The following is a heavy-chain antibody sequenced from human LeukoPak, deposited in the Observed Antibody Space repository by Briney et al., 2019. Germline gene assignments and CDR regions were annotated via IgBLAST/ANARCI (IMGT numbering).Heavy chain of an antibody. J-gene: IGHJ4*02. CDR1: GNTFTSYG. Sequence: GASVKVSCKASGNTFTSYGINWVRQAPGQGLEWMGWISAYNGDTNSAQKLQGRVTMTTDTSTSTAYMELRSLRSDDTAVYYCVRWGAGMTTVTTTDYWGQGTLVTVSS. D-gene: IGHD4-17*01. CDR3: VRWGAGMTTVTTTDY. CDR2: ISAYNGDT. V-gene: IGHV1-18*01.